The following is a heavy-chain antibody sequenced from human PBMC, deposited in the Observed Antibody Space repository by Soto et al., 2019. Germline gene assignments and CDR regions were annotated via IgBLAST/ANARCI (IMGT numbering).Heavy chain of an antibody. CDR1: GGSFSGYY. Sequence: QVQLQQWGAGLLKPSETLSLTCAVYGGSFSGYYWSWIRQPPGKGLEWLGEINHSGSTHYNPSLKSRVTISVDTSKHQFSLKMSSVTAADTAVYYCATLKVGGLGPIDRWGQGTLVTVSS. CDR3: ATLKVGGLGPIDR. J-gene: IGHJ5*02. V-gene: IGHV4-34*01. D-gene: IGHD3-22*01. CDR2: INHSGST.